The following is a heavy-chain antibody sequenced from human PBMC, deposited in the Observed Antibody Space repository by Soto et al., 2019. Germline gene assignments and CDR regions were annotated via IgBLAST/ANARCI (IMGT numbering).Heavy chain of an antibody. Sequence: GASVKVSCKASGYTFTSYYMHWVRQAPGQGLEWMGIINPSGGSTSYAQKFQGRVTMTRDTSTSTVYMELSSLRSEDTAVYYCARSSSSPLEEYNWFDPWGQGTLVTVS. CDR1: GYTFTSYY. CDR3: ARSSSSPLEEYNWFDP. CDR2: INPSGGST. V-gene: IGHV1-46*01. J-gene: IGHJ5*02. D-gene: IGHD6-6*01.